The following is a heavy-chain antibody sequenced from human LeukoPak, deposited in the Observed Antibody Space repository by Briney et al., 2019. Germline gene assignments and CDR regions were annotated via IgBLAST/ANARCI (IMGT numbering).Heavy chain of an antibody. V-gene: IGHV3-23*01. Sequence: GRSLRLSCAASGFTFSSYAMHWVRQAPGKELERVSAISGSGGSTYYADSVKGRFTISRDNSKNTLYLQMNSLRAEDMAVYYCARARTGYSSSWTKDHFDHWGQGTLVTVSS. D-gene: IGHD6-13*01. CDR3: ARARTGYSSSWTKDHFDH. J-gene: IGHJ4*02. CDR1: GFTFSSYA. CDR2: ISGSGGST.